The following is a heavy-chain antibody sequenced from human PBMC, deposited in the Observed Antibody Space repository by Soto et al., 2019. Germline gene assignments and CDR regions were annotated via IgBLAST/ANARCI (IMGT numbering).Heavy chain of an antibody. CDR1: GGSFSGYY. CDR3: ARRRLCDY. V-gene: IGHV4-34*01. Sequence: QVQLQQWGAGLLKPSETLSLTCAVYGGSFSGYYWSWIRQPPGKGLEWIGEINHRGSTNYNPSHKGRVTITVDASKNQFSLKLSSVTAADTAVYYCARRRLCDYWGQGTLVTVSS. D-gene: IGHD2-2*01. J-gene: IGHJ4*02. CDR2: INHRGST.